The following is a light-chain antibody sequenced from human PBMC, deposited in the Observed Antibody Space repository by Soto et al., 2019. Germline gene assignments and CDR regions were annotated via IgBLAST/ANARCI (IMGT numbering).Light chain of an antibody. CDR1: QSVSSSF. V-gene: IGKV3-20*01. J-gene: IGKJ1*01. CDR2: AAS. CDR3: QQNDSSPWT. Sequence: EIVLTQSPGTLSLSPGERATLSCRASQSVSSSFLAWYQQKPGQAPRLLIYAASTRATGIPDRFSGSGSGTDFTLTISRLEPEDFAVYYCQQNDSSPWTFGQGTKLEIK.